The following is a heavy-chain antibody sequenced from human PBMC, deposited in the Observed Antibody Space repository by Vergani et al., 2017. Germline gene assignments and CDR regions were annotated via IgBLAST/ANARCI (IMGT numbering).Heavy chain of an antibody. D-gene: IGHD5-18*01. V-gene: IGHV3-21*01. CDR3: ARTRSPIAMIRQFEQ. CDR2: ITRGSKSI. Sequence: EVQLVESGGGVVKPGGSLTISCATSGFDFTNSAMSWIRQAPGRGLQWVSSITRGSKSIYYADSVKGRFTITRDDVKKLLLLRMNNLKVDDTAIYYCARTRSPIAMIRQFEQWGQGTLVTVSS. J-gene: IGHJ4*02. CDR1: GFDFTNSA.